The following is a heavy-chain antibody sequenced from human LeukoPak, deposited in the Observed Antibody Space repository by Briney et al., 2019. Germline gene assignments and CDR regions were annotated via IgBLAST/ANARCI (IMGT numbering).Heavy chain of an antibody. CDR2: INTNTGNP. CDR3: ASGPSYSGSNEYFDS. V-gene: IGHV7-4-1*02. D-gene: IGHD1-26*01. Sequence: ASVKVSCKASGYTFSSYTMNWVRQAPGQGLEWMGWINTNTGNPTYAQDYTGRFVFSLDTSVSTTYLQISKLKAEDTAVYYCASGPSYSGSNEYFDSWGQGTLVTVSS. CDR1: GYTFSSYT. J-gene: IGHJ4*02.